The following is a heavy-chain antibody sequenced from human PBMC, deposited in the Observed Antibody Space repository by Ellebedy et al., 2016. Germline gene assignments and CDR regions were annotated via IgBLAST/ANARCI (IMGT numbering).Heavy chain of an antibody. V-gene: IGHV3-21*01. J-gene: IGHJ4*02. CDR2: ISSSSSYI. CDR3: ARDKYSYGCDY. Sequence: GGSLRLXXAASGFTFSSYSMNWVRQAPGKGLEWVSSISSSSSYIYYADSVKGRFTISRDNAKNSLYLQMNSLRAEDTAVYYCARDKYSYGCDYWGQGTLVTVSS. CDR1: GFTFSSYS. D-gene: IGHD5-18*01.